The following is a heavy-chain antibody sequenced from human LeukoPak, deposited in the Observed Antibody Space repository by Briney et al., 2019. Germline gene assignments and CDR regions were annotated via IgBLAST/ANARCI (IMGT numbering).Heavy chain of an antibody. CDR1: GFTFGEYA. CDR2: IRTKPYGGTT. Sequence: GGSLRLSRTASGFTFGEYAVGWFRRAPGKGLEWVGFIRTKPYGGTTESAASVKGRFSISRDASETIAYLQMNSLRTEDTAVYYCARVRYSGVGGRFDAFDIWGQGTMVTVSS. D-gene: IGHD5-12*01. CDR3: ARVRYSGVGGRFDAFDI. V-gene: IGHV3-49*03. J-gene: IGHJ3*02.